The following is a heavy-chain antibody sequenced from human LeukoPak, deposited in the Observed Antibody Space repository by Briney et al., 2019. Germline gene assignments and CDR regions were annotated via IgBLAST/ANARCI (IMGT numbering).Heavy chain of an antibody. Sequence: GGYLRLSCAASGFTFSSYAMSWVRQAPGKGLEWVSAISGSAGSTYYADSVKGRFTISRDNSKNTLYLQINSLRAEDTAVYYCAKDKGVAGHDYWGQGTLVTVSS. J-gene: IGHJ4*02. V-gene: IGHV3-23*01. D-gene: IGHD3-3*01. CDR2: ISGSAGST. CDR3: AKDKGVAGHDY. CDR1: GFTFSSYA.